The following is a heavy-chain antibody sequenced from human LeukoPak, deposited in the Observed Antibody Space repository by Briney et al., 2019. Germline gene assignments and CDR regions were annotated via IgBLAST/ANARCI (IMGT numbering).Heavy chain of an antibody. Sequence: GGSLRLSCATSGFAFNSYPIHWVRQAPGKGLEWVAVISYDGSNKYYADSVKGRFTISRDNSKNTLYLQMNSLRAEDTAVYYCARGAVHGEYFDYWGQGTLVTVSS. CDR3: ARGAVHGEYFDY. J-gene: IGHJ4*02. V-gene: IGHV3-30*04. CDR2: ISYDGSNK. CDR1: GFAFNSYP. D-gene: IGHD3-10*01.